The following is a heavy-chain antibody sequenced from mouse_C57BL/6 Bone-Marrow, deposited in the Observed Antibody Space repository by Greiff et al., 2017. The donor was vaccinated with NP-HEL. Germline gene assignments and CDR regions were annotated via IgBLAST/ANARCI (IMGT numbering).Heavy chain of an antibody. V-gene: IGHV4-1*01. CDR1: GIDFSRYW. CDR3: ARPYYSNPNWYFDV. Sequence: EVKLLESGGGLVQPGGSLKLSCAASGIDFSRYWMSWVRRAPGKGLEWIGEINPDSSTINYAPSLKDKFIISRDNAKNTLYLQMSKVRSEDTALYYCARPYYSNPNWYFDVWGTGTTVTVSS. D-gene: IGHD2-5*01. J-gene: IGHJ1*03. CDR2: INPDSSTI.